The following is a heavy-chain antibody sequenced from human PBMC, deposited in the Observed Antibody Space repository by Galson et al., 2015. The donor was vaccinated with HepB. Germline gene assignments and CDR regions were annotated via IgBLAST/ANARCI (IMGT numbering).Heavy chain of an antibody. CDR1: GFTFSDYY. V-gene: IGHV3-11*06. CDR3: ARVAHSDYGDHAHFDF. D-gene: IGHD4-17*01. CDR2: ISANTIYT. Sequence: SLRLSCAASGFTFSDYYMTWIRQVPGKGLEWISYISANTIYTNYAASVKGRFTISRDNVKNSVFPQMKSLRAEDAALYYCARVAHSDYGDHAHFDFWGRGTLVTVSS. J-gene: IGHJ4*02.